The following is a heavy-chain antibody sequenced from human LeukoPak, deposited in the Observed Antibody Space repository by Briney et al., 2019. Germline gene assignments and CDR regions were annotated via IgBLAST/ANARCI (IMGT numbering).Heavy chain of an antibody. Sequence: GGTLRLFCAASGFTFSSYEMNWVRQAPGKGLEWVSYISSSGSTIYYADSVKGRFTISRDNAKNSLYLQMNSLRAEDTAVYYCAREVWFGEFYPAFDCWGQGTLVTVSS. CDR2: ISSSGSTI. V-gene: IGHV3-48*03. J-gene: IGHJ4*02. CDR1: GFTFSSYE. CDR3: AREVWFGEFYPAFDC. D-gene: IGHD3-10*01.